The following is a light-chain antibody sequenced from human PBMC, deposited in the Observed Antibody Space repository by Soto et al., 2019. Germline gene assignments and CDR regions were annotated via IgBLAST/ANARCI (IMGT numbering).Light chain of an antibody. J-gene: IGLJ2*01. CDR1: SSDIGGYNY. V-gene: IGLV2-14*01. CDR2: EVT. Sequence: QSALTQPASVSGSPGQSITISCTGTSSDIGGYNYVSWYQHHPGKAPKLMIYEVTNRPSGVSNRFSGSKSGNTASLTISGLQADDEADYFCISHTSTIAYVVLGGGTKLTVL. CDR3: ISHTSTIAYVV.